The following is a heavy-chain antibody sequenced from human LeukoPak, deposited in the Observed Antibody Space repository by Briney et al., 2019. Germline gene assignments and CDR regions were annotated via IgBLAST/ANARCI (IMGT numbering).Heavy chain of an antibody. CDR3: ARGDVVVSAAVRFDP. Sequence: ASVKVSCKASGYTFTSYGITWVRQAPGQGLEWMGWISAHNGKTNYAQKFQGRVTMTTDTLTSTAYTELRSLRSDDTAVYYCARGDVVVSAAVRFDPWGQGTLVTVSS. CDR2: ISAHNGKT. CDR1: GYTFTSYG. V-gene: IGHV1-18*01. J-gene: IGHJ5*02. D-gene: IGHD2-2*01.